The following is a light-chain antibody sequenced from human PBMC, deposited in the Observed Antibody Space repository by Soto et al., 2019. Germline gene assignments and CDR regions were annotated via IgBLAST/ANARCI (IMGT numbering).Light chain of an antibody. CDR3: CSYAGSYTFDVV. V-gene: IGLV2-11*01. Sequence: QSALTQPRSVSGSPGQSVTISCTGTSSDVGGYNYVSWYQQHPGKAPKLMIYDVSKRPSGVPDRFSGSKSGNTASLTISGIQAEDEADYYCCSYAGSYTFDVVFGGGTKVTVL. J-gene: IGLJ2*01. CDR1: SSDVGGYNY. CDR2: DVS.